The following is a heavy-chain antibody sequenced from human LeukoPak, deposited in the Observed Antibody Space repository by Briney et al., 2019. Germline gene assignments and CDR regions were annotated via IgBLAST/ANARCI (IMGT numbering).Heavy chain of an antibody. CDR3: ARVVFCGGDCYSPNPHDAFDI. CDR1: GFTFSSYG. Sequence: GGSLRLSCAASGFTFSSYGMHWVRQAPGKGLEWVAVISYDGSNKYYADSVKGRFTISRDNSKNTLYLQMNSLRAEDTAVYYCARVVFCGGDCYSPNPHDAFDIWGQGTMVTVSS. D-gene: IGHD2-21*02. CDR2: ISYDGSNK. J-gene: IGHJ3*02. V-gene: IGHV3-30*03.